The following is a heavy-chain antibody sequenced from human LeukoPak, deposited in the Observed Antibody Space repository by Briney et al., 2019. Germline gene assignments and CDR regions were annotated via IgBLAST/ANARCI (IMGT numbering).Heavy chain of an antibody. D-gene: IGHD3-22*01. J-gene: IGHJ4*02. V-gene: IGHV3-23*01. CDR3: AKTNGYYSD. CDR1: VFTFSSYG. Sequence: GGSLRLSCAPSVFTFSSYGMDWVRRPPGKGRGWVSGISGSGGTTYYADSVKGRFTISRDNSKNSLSLPVSSLRAEDTAVYYCAKTNGYYSDWGQGTLVTVSS. CDR2: ISGSGGTT.